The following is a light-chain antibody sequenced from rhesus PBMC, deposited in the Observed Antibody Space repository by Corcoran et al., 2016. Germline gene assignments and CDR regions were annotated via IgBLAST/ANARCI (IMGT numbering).Light chain of an antibody. CDR2: KAS. J-gene: IGKJ1*01. Sequence: DILMTQSPSSLSASVGDTVTITCRASQDISRWLAWYQQKPGEAPKILIQKASSLQSGVPSRFSGSGSGTDCTLTISGLQSEDFARYFCLQYNNIPWTFGQGTKVEIK. V-gene: IGKV1-22*01. CDR3: LQYNNIPWT. CDR1: QDISRW.